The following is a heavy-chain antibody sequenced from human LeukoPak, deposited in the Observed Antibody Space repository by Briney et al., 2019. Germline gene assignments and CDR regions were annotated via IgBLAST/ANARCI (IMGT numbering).Heavy chain of an antibody. D-gene: IGHD2-2*01. Sequence: ASVRVSCKASGYTFTGYYMHWVRQAPGQGLEWMGRINPNSGGTNYAQKFQGRVTMTRDTSISTAYMELSRLRSDDTAVYYCARAEMPPAAPYNWFDPWGQGTLVTVSS. CDR3: ARAEMPPAAPYNWFDP. V-gene: IGHV1-2*06. J-gene: IGHJ5*02. CDR2: INPNSGGT. CDR1: GYTFTGYY.